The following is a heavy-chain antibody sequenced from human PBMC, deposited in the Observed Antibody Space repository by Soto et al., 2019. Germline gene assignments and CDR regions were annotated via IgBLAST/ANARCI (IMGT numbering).Heavy chain of an antibody. CDR2: IDYGRSS. Sequence: SETLSLTCIVPGGSISGDYYWCWIHQSPEKVEGWIVFIDYGRSSYSDPAVQSRLTMSLDTSKNQFYLKLRSVTAADTAVYYCARGGAGWPGYFASWGQGALVTVSS. J-gene: IGHJ4*02. D-gene: IGHD2-15*01. CDR3: ARGGAGWPGYFAS. CDR1: GGSISGDYY. V-gene: IGHV4-30-4*08.